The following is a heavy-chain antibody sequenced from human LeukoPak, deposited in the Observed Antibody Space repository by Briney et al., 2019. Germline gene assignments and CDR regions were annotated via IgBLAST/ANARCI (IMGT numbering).Heavy chain of an antibody. CDR1: GGSVSSGSYY. CDR3: ARGGIAVAGGFDN. J-gene: IGHJ4*02. Sequence: PSETLSLTCTVSGGSVSSGSYYWSWIRQPPGKGLEWIGYIYYSGSTNYNPSLKSRVTISVDTSKNQFSLKLSSVTTADTAVYYCARGGIAVAGGFDNWGQGTLVTVSS. V-gene: IGHV4-61*01. CDR2: IYYSGST. D-gene: IGHD6-19*01.